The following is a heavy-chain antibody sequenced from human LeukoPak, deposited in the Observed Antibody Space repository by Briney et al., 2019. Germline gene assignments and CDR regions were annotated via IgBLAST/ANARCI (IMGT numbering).Heavy chain of an antibody. CDR3: AREIRGGCTNGVCSSYYYYYMDV. J-gene: IGHJ6*03. D-gene: IGHD2-8*01. V-gene: IGHV3-11*01. CDR1: GFTFSDYY. Sequence: GGSLRLSCAASGFTFSDYYMSWIRQAPGKGLEWVSYISSSGSTIYYADSVKGRFTISRDNAKNSLYLQMNSLRAEDTAVYYCAREIRGGCTNGVCSSYYYYYMDVWGKGTTVTVSS. CDR2: ISSSGSTI.